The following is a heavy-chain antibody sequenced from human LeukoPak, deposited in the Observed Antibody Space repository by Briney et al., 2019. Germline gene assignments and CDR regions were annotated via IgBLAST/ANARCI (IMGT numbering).Heavy chain of an antibody. D-gene: IGHD6-6*01. CDR2: IRYDGSNK. J-gene: IGHJ6*03. Sequence: GGSLRLSCAASGFTFSSYAMHWVRQAPGKGLEWVAFIRYDGSNKYYADSVKGRFTISRDNSKNTLYLQMNSLRAEDTAVYYCATSPRYYSYYMDVWGKGTTVTISS. CDR1: GFTFSSYA. V-gene: IGHV3-30*02. CDR3: ATSPRYYSYYMDV.